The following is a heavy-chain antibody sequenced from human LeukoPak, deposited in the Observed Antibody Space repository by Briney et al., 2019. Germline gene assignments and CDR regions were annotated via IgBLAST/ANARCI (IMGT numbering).Heavy chain of an antibody. J-gene: IGHJ4*02. D-gene: IGHD2-2*01. V-gene: IGHV3-21*01. CDR2: ISGGSAYI. Sequence: GGSLRLSCAASGFAFSSHSMNWVRQAPGKGLEWVSSISGGSAYIYYADSVRGRFTVSRDNAKNSLYLQMNSLRAEDTAVYYCARATVVLDYWGQGTLVTVSS. CDR1: GFAFSSHS. CDR3: ARATVVLDY.